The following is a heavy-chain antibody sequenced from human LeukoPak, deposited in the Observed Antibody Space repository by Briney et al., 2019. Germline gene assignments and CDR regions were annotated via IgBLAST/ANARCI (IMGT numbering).Heavy chain of an antibody. CDR1: GFTFSSYE. Sequence: PGGSLRLSCAASGFTFSSYEMNWVRQAPGKGLDWVSYISTSGSTIYYADSVKGRFTISRDNAKNSLYLQMNSLRADDTAVYYCARDTLGEGEDANYAVYYFDYWGQGTVVTVSS. CDR3: ARDTLGEGEDANYAVYYFDY. V-gene: IGHV3-48*03. J-gene: IGHJ4*02. D-gene: IGHD4/OR15-4a*01. CDR2: ISTSGSTI.